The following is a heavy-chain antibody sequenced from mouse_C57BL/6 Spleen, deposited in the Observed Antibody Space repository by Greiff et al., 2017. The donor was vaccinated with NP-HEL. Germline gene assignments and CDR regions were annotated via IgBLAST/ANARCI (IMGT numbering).Heavy chain of an antibody. D-gene: IGHD2-5*01. Sequence: EVKLVESGGGLVKPGGSLKLSCAASGFTFSDYGMHWVRQAPEKGLEWVAYISSGSSTIYYAAPVKCRLTFSRDNDTNTLFLQMTSLRSEDTAMYYCATYSNYAMDDWGQGTSVTGAS. CDR3: ATYSNYAMDD. V-gene: IGHV5-17*01. CDR2: ISSGSSTI. J-gene: IGHJ4*01. CDR1: GFTFSDYG.